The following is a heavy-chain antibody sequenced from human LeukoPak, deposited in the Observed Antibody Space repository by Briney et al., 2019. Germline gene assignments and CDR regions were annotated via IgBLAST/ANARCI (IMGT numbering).Heavy chain of an antibody. D-gene: IGHD4-17*01. CDR1: GFTFSSYA. Sequence: AGGSLRLSCSASGFTFSSYAMRWVRQAPGKGLQYVSGISSNGGSTNYADSVKGRFTISRDNAKNSLYLQMNSLRAEDTAVYYCARDQVDSAVTTAFDYWGQGTLVTVSS. CDR3: ARDQVDSAVTTAFDY. V-gene: IGHV3-64*04. J-gene: IGHJ4*02. CDR2: ISSNGGST.